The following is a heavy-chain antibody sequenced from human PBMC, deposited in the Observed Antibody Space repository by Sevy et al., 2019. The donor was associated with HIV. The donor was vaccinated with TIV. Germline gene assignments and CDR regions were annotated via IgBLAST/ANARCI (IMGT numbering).Heavy chain of an antibody. J-gene: IGHJ6*03. Sequence: ASVKVSCKASGGTFSSYAISWVRQAPGQGLEWMGGIIPIFGTANYAQKFQGRVTITADKSTSTAYMELSSLRSEDTAVYYCVRGRGVDTAMVTSYYYYMDVWGKGTTVTVSS. CDR3: VRGRGVDTAMVTSYYYYMDV. V-gene: IGHV1-69*06. CDR2: IIPIFGTA. D-gene: IGHD5-18*01. CDR1: GGTFSSYA.